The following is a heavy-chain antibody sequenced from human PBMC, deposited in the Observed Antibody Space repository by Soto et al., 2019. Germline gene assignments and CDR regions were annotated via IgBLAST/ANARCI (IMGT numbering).Heavy chain of an antibody. CDR3: ARGGYCSGGSCYSARYAFDI. D-gene: IGHD2-15*01. J-gene: IGHJ3*02. CDR2: INPNSGGT. CDR1: GYTFTGYY. Sequence: QVQLVQSGAEVKKPGASVKVSCKASGYTFTGYYMHWVRQAPGQGLEWMGWINPNSGGTNYAQKFQGCVTMTRDTSISTAYMELIRLRSDDTAVYYCARGGYCSGGSCYSARYAFDIWGQGTMVTVAS. V-gene: IGHV1-2*04.